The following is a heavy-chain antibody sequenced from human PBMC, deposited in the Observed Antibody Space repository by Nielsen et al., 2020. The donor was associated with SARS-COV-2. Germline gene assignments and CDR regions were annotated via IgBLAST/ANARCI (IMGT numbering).Heavy chain of an antibody. Sequence: LSCAVSGGSISSGGYSWSWIRQPPGKGLEWIGYIYHSGRTYYNPSLKSRVTISVDRSKNQFSLKLSSVTAADTAVYYCARGGRITFGGADDAFDIWGQGTMVTVSS. CDR3: ARGGRITFGGADDAFDI. CDR2: IYHSGRT. D-gene: IGHD3-16*01. V-gene: IGHV4-30-2*01. CDR1: GGSISSGGYS. J-gene: IGHJ3*02.